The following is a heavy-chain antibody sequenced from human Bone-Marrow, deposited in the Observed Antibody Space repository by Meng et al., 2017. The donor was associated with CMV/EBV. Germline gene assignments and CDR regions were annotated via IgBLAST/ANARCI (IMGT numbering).Heavy chain of an antibody. CDR1: GFTFSNAW. CDR3: AKNGYSYGYPEDY. Sequence: GESLKISCAASGFTFSNAWMSWVRQAPGKGLEWVSAISGSGGSTYYADSVKGRSTISRDNSKNTLYLQMNSLRAEDTAVYYCAKNGYSYGYPEDYWGQGTLVTVSS. D-gene: IGHD5-18*01. CDR2: ISGSGGST. J-gene: IGHJ4*02. V-gene: IGHV3-23*01.